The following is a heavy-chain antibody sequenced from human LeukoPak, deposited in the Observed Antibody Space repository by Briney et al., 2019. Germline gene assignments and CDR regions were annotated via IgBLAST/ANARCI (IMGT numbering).Heavy chain of an antibody. CDR3: ARPLGPHYYDSSGYSN. CDR2: INQYGSEK. J-gene: IGHJ3*01. D-gene: IGHD3-22*01. V-gene: IGHV3-7*01. CDR1: GFTFSSYW. Sequence: GGSLRLSCAASGFTFSSYWMSWVRQAPGKGLEWVANINQYGSEKYYVDSVKGRSTIPRDNAKNSVYLQMNSLRAEDTAVYYCARPLGPHYYDSSGYSNWGQGTMVTVSS.